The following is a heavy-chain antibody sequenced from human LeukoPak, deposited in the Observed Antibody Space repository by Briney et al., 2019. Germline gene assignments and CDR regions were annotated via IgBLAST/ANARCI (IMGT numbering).Heavy chain of an antibody. J-gene: IGHJ4*02. CDR3: AREYSSGWYYFDY. Sequence: ASVKVSCKASGYTFTSYGISWVRQAPGQGLEWMGWISAYNGNTNYAQKLQGRVTMTTDTYTSTAYMELRSPRSEDTAVYYCAREYSSGWYYFDYWGQGTLVSVSS. D-gene: IGHD6-19*01. CDR2: ISAYNGNT. CDR1: GYTFTSYG. V-gene: IGHV1-18*04.